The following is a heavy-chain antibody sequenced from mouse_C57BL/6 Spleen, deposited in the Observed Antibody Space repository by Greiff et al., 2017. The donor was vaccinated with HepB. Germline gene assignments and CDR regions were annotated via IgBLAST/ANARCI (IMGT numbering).Heavy chain of an antibody. Sequence: QVQLQQPGAELVKPGASVKLSCKASGYTFTSYWMQWVKQRPGQGLEWIGEIDPSDSYTNYNQKFKGKATLTVDTSSSTAYMQLSSLTSEDSAVYYCARPYDGYPAWFAYWGQGTLVTVSA. D-gene: IGHD2-3*01. V-gene: IGHV1-50*01. CDR3: ARPYDGYPAWFAY. CDR2: IDPSDSYT. J-gene: IGHJ3*01. CDR1: GYTFTSYW.